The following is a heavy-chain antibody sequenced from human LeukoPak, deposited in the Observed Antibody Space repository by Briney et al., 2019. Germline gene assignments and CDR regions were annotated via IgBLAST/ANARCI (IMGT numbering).Heavy chain of an antibody. CDR1: AFTFSRYG. Sequence: GGSLRLSCAASAFTFSRYGMHWVRQAPGKGLEWVAFIRYDGSNKYYADSVKGRFTISRDNSKNTLYLQMNSLRAEDTAVYYCASHYYDSSAAFDIWGQGTMVTVSS. J-gene: IGHJ3*02. CDR2: IRYDGSNK. CDR3: ASHYYDSSAAFDI. D-gene: IGHD3-22*01. V-gene: IGHV3-30*02.